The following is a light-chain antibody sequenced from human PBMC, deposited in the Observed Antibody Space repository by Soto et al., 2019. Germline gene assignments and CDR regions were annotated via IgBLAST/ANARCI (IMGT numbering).Light chain of an antibody. CDR3: HQIYSVPP. CDR1: GFISNY. Sequence: DIQMTQSPSSLSASVGDRVTISCRASGFISNYLNWYQHKSGKSPRLLIYAASSLQTGVQSRFRGTGAGTAFTLTLTNLQPEDSATYYCHQIYSVPPFGQGTRLDLK. V-gene: IGKV1-39*01. J-gene: IGKJ1*01. CDR2: AAS.